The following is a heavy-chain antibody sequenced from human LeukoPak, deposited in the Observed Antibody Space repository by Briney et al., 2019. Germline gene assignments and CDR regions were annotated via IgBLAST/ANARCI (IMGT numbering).Heavy chain of an antibody. J-gene: IGHJ6*02. CDR2: IKQDGSEK. Sequence: GGSLRLSCAASGFTFSDYWMSWVRQAPGKRLEWVANIKQDGSEKYYVDSVKGRFTISRDNAKNSLYLQMNSLRAEDTAVYYCARDRSKGMDVWGQGTTVTVSS. D-gene: IGHD2-2*01. CDR3: ARDRSKGMDV. CDR1: GFTFSDYW. V-gene: IGHV3-7*01.